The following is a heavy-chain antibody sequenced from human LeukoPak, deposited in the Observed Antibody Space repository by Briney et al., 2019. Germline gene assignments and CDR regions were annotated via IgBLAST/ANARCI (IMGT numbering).Heavy chain of an antibody. CDR1: GGSISSYY. Sequence: SETLSLTCTVSGGSISSYYWSWIRQPAGKGLEWIGRIYTSGSTNYNPSLKSRVTMSVDTSKNQFSLKLSSVTAADTAVYYCATRIAVAGTAPPVRYNWFDPWGQGTLVTVSS. J-gene: IGHJ5*02. CDR2: IYTSGST. V-gene: IGHV4-4*07. D-gene: IGHD6-19*01. CDR3: ATRIAVAGTAPPVRYNWFDP.